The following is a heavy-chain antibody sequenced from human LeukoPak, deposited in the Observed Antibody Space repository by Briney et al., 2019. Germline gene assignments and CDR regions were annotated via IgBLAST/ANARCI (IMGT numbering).Heavy chain of an antibody. J-gene: IGHJ4*02. CDR1: GCSISSGRFY. CDR2: IYYSGST. V-gene: IGHV4-31*03. D-gene: IGHD3-9*01. CDR3: ARADYNILTGYYLDY. Sequence: PSETLSLSCTVSGCSISSGRFYWIWIRQHPGQGLEWIGFIYYSGSTNYNPSLKSRVIISLDTSKNQFSLKLSSVTAADTAVYYCARADYNILTGYYLDYWGQGTLVTVSS.